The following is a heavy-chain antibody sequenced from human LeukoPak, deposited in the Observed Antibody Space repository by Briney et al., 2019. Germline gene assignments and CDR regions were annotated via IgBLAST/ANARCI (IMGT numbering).Heavy chain of an antibody. CDR2: VRNEANYYHT. Sequence: GGSLRLSCAASGFIFRNLYKVWARHATGEGRECVGHVRNEANYYHTDYAKSVKGSFTISRDDSQNSVFLQMNSLKTEDTAVYYCVRVRHGDSFDYWGQGTLVTVSS. D-gene: IGHD4-17*01. CDR1: GFIFRNLY. CDR3: VRVRHGDSFDY. J-gene: IGHJ4*02. V-gene: IGHV3-72*01.